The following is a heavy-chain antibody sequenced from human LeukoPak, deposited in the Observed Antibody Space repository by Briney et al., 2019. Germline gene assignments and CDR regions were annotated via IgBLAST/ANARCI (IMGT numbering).Heavy chain of an antibody. D-gene: IGHD5-18*01. CDR2: ISAYNGNT. CDR3: AKDDYSYGYSPPDY. Sequence: ASVKVSCKASGYTFTSYGISWVRQAPGQGLEWMGWISAYNGNTNYAQKLQGRVTVTTDTSTSTAYMELRSLRSDDTAVYYCAKDDYSYGYSPPDYWGQGTLVTVSS. J-gene: IGHJ4*02. V-gene: IGHV1-18*01. CDR1: GYTFTSYG.